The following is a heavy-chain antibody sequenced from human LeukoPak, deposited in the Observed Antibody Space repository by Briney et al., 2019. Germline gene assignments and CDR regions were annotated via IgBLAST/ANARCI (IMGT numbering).Heavy chain of an antibody. Sequence: ASVKVSCKASGYTFTSYGISWVRQAPGQGLEWMGWISAYNGNTNYALKFRGRVTMTTDTSTSTAYMGVRSLRSDDTAIYYCARSEGGSSWYLYWGQGTLVTVSS. D-gene: IGHD6-13*01. J-gene: IGHJ4*02. CDR2: ISAYNGNT. V-gene: IGHV1-18*01. CDR3: ARSEGGSSWYLY. CDR1: GYTFTSYG.